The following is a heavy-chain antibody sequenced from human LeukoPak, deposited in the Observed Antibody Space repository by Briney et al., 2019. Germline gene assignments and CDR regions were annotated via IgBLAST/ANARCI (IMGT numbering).Heavy chain of an antibody. D-gene: IGHD6-19*01. J-gene: IGHJ5*02. CDR1: GGSISSHY. V-gene: IGHV4-59*08. Sequence: PSETLSLTCTVSGGSISSHYWSWIRQPPGKGLEWIGYIYYSGSTNYNPSLKSRVTISVDTSKNQFSLKLSSVTAADTAVYYCARRLRLDWFDPWGQGTLVTVSS. CDR3: ARRLRLDWFDP. CDR2: IYYSGST.